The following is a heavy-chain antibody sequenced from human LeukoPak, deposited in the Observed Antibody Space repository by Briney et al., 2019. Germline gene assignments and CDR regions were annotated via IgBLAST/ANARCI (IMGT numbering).Heavy chain of an antibody. J-gene: IGHJ4*02. Sequence: GGSLRLSCAASGFTFSSYAMSWVRQAPGKGLEWVSAISGSGGSTYYADSVKGRFTISRDNSKNTLYLQMNSLRAEDTAVYYCAKLGGLEVGATVVRFDYWGQGTLVTVSS. V-gene: IGHV3-23*01. D-gene: IGHD1-26*01. CDR2: ISGSGGST. CDR1: GFTFSSYA. CDR3: AKLGGLEVGATVVRFDY.